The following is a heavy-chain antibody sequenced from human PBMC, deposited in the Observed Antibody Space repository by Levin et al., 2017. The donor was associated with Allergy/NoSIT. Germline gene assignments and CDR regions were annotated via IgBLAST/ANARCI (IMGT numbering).Heavy chain of an antibody. CDR2: ISGSGGST. CDR3: AKDRDYGGSSGVFDY. CDR1: GFTFSSYA. Sequence: HPGGSLRLSCAASGFTFSSYAMTWVRQAPGKGLEWVSAISGSGGSTYYADSVKGRFTVSRDNSKNTLFLQMNSLRAEDTAVYYCAKDRDYGGSSGVFDYWGQGTLVTVSS. D-gene: IGHD4-23*01. J-gene: IGHJ4*02. V-gene: IGHV3-23*01.